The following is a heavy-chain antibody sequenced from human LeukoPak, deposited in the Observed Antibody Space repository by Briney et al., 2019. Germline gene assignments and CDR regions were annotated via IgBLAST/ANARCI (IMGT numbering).Heavy chain of an antibody. Sequence: SETLSLTCTVSGGSISSYYWSWIRQPAGKGLEWIGRIYTSGSTYYNPSLESRLTISVDTSKNQFSLKLTSVTAADTAIYYCAQSLGSGNWIGNWFDPWGQGTLVTVSS. CDR2: IYTSGST. CDR3: AQSLGSGNWIGNWFDP. CDR1: GGSISSYY. D-gene: IGHD1-1*01. V-gene: IGHV4-4*07. J-gene: IGHJ5*02.